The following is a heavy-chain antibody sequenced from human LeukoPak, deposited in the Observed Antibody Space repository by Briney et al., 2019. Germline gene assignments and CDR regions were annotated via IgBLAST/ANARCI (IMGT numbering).Heavy chain of an antibody. CDR2: ISWNSGSI. CDR3: AKDHLPFEIGAFDI. J-gene: IGHJ3*02. D-gene: IGHD3-9*01. Sequence: PGGSLRLSCAASGFTFDDYAMHWVRQAPGKGLEWVSGISWNSGSIGYADSVKGRFTISRDNAKNSLYLQMNSLRAEDMALYYCAKDHLPFEIGAFDIWGQGTMVTVSS. V-gene: IGHV3-9*03. CDR1: GFTFDDYA.